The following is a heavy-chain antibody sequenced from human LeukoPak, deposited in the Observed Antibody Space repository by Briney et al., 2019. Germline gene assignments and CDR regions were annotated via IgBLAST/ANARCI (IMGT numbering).Heavy chain of an antibody. CDR1: GFTFSSYG. J-gene: IGHJ4*02. CDR2: IWYDGSNK. Sequence: GGSLRLSCAASGFTFSSYGMHWVRQAPGKGLEWVAVIWYDGSNKYYADSVKGRFTTSRDNSKNTLYLQMNSLRAEDTAVYYCSREDRYSYGYDYWGQGTLVTVSS. CDR3: SREDRYSYGYDY. D-gene: IGHD5-18*01. V-gene: IGHV3-33*01.